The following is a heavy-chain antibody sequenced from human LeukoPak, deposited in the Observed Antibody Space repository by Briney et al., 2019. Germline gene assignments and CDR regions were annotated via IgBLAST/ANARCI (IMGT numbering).Heavy chain of an antibody. CDR2: INSDGSST. CDR1: GFTFSSYW. V-gene: IGHV3-74*01. Sequence: GGSLRLSCAASGFTFSSYWMHWVRQAPGKGLVWVSRINSDGSSTSYADSVKGRFTISRDNAKNTLYLQMNSLRAEDTAVYYCARRYGGWGPTIDYWGQGTLVTVSS. CDR3: ARRYGGWGPTIDY. D-gene: IGHD4-23*01. J-gene: IGHJ4*02.